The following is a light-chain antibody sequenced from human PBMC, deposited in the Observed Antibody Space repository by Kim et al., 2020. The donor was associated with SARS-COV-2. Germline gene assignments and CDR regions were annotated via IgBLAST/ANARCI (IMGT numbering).Light chain of an antibody. CDR1: KLGDKY. CDR2: QDN. Sequence: VSPGQTANITCTGDKLGDKYAFWYQQKPGQSPVLVIYQDNKRPSGIPERFSGSNSANTATLTISGTQAMDEADYYCQAWDRSTAVFGGGTQLTVL. CDR3: QAWDRSTAV. V-gene: IGLV3-1*01. J-gene: IGLJ2*01.